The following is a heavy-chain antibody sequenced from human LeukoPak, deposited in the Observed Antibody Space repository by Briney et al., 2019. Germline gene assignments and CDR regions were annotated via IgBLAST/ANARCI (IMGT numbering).Heavy chain of an antibody. Sequence: GASVKVSCKASGYTFTSYGISWVRQAPGQGLEWMGWISAYNGNTNYAQKLQGRVTMTTDKSTSTAYMELSSLRSEDTAVYYCASGRTDIVVVPATLRNYYFDYWGQGTLVTVSS. CDR2: ISAYNGNT. D-gene: IGHD2-2*01. V-gene: IGHV1-18*01. J-gene: IGHJ4*02. CDR3: ASGRTDIVVVPATLRNYYFDY. CDR1: GYTFTSYG.